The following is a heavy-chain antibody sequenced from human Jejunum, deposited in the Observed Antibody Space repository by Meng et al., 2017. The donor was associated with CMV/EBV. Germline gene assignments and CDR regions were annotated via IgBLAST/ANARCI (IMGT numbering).Heavy chain of an antibody. V-gene: IGHV3-74*01. J-gene: IGHJ4*02. D-gene: IGHD1-26*01. Sequence: FWAGCGFTFSSCWLRWERQARGEGLVCVSRINSDGSSTSCAASVKGRFTISRDNDKSTLYLQMKSLRAEATAVYDCARDSGSYYFDYWGQGALVTVSS. CDR2: INSDGSST. CDR3: ARDSGSYYFDY. CDR1: GFTFSSCW.